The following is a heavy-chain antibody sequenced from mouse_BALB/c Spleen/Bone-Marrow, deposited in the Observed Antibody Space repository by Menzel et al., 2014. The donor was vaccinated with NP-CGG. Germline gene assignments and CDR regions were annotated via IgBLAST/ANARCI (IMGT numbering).Heavy chain of an antibody. CDR2: ISTYSGNT. D-gene: IGHD1-1*01. V-gene: IGHV1-67*01. CDR3: ARRPYGSSYDFDY. Sequence: AQLQQSVPELVRPGVSVKLSCKGSGYTFTDNAMHWVKQSHAKSLEWIGVISTYSGNTNYNQKFKGKATMTVDKSSSTAYMELARLTSEDSAIYYCARRPYGSSYDFDYWGQGTPLTAAS. CDR1: GYTFTDNA. J-gene: IGHJ2*01.